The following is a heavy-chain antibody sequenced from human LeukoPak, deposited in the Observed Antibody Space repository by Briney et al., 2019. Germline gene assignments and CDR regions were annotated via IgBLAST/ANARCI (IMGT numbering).Heavy chain of an antibody. J-gene: IGHJ4*02. V-gene: IGHV3-23*01. D-gene: IGHD3-10*01. CDR1: GFTFSSYA. Sequence: GGSLRLSCAASGFTFSSYAMSWVRQAPGKGLEWVSAISRSGGSTYYAESMKGRFTLSRDNSKDTLYLQMNSLRAEDTAVYYCASSRVYGSHDYWGQGTLVTVSS. CDR2: ISRSGGST. CDR3: ASSRVYGSHDY.